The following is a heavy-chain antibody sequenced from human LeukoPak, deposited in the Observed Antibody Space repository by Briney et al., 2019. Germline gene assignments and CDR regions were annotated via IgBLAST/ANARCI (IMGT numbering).Heavy chain of an antibody. CDR2: INHSGST. D-gene: IGHD2-2*02. CDR3: ARATYCSSTSCYMGKGNFDY. Sequence: SETLSLTCAVYGGSFSGYYWSWIRQPPGKGLEWIGEINHSGSTNYNPSFKSRVTISVDTSKNQFSLKLSSVTAADTAVYYCARATYCSSTSCYMGKGNFDYWGQGTLVTVSS. J-gene: IGHJ4*02. V-gene: IGHV4-34*01. CDR1: GGSFSGYY.